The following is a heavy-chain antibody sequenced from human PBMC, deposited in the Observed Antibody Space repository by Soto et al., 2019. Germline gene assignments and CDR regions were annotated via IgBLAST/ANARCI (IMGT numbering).Heavy chain of an antibody. V-gene: IGHV1-2*04. D-gene: IGHD6-13*01. CDR2: INPNSGGT. J-gene: IGHJ6*02. CDR3: ARDLVGIAAAGTERIGYYYYGMDV. Sequence: ASVKVSCKASGYTFTGYYMHWVRQAPGHGLEWMGWINPNSGGTNYAQKFQGWVTMTRDTSISTAYMELSRLRSDDTAVYYCARDLVGIAAAGTERIGYYYYGMDVWGQGTTVTV. CDR1: GYTFTGYY.